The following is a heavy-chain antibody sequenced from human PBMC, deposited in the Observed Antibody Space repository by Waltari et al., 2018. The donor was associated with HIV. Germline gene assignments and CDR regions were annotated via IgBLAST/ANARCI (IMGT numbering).Heavy chain of an antibody. CDR1: GFNFSDYS. CDR2: ISGRSSYI. CDR3: ARDRDSSSSEMGH. D-gene: IGHD6-6*01. Sequence: EVQLVESGGGLVRPGGSLRLSCAASGFNFSDYSMNWVRQAPGKGLGSPSSISGRSSYIHYADSVKGRFTVSRDNAKNSLSLQMNSLRVDDTAMYYCARDRDSSSSEMGHWGQGTLVTVSS. V-gene: IGHV3-21*02. J-gene: IGHJ4*02.